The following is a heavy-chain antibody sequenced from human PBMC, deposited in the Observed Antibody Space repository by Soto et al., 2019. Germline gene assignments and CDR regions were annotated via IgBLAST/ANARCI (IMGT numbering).Heavy chain of an antibody. V-gene: IGHV4-34*01. J-gene: IGHJ6*03. CDR1: GGSFSGYY. CDR3: ARRGESGYYKDYYYYMDV. D-gene: IGHD3-3*01. Sequence: SETLSLTCAVYGGSFSGYYWSWIRQPPGKGLEWIGEINHSGSTNYNPSLKSRVTISVDTSKNQFSLKLSSVTAADTAVYYCARRGESGYYKDYYYYMDVWGKGTTVTVSS. CDR2: INHSGST.